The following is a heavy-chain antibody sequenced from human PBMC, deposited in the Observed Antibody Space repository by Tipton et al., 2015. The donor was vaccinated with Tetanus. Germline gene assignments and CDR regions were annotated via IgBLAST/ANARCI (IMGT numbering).Heavy chain of an antibody. J-gene: IGHJ3*02. V-gene: IGHV4-30-4*08. Sequence: GLVKPSETLSLTCTVSGGSVRSGDYSWNWIRQPPGKGLEWLAFIHHSGLAFSKPSLKSRVSISIDTSQNQFSLRLTSVTAADTAVYFCARNVYTVTNDAFDIWGHGTLVNVSS. CDR2: IHHSGLA. CDR1: GGSVRSGDYS. CDR3: ARNVYTVTNDAFDI. D-gene: IGHD4-11*01.